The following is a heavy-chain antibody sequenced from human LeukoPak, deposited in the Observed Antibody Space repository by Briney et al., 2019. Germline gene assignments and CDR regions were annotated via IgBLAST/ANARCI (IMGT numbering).Heavy chain of an antibody. D-gene: IGHD6-19*01. J-gene: IGHJ2*01. CDR2: TYYTSKWYN. V-gene: IGHV6-1*01. Sequence: SQTLSLTCALSGDSVSSNSAAWNWIRQSPSRGLEWLGRTYYTSKWYNDYAVSVKSRITINPDTSRNQFSLQLSSVTPEDTAVYYCARARHNIHNGWAWYFDLWGRGTLATVSS. CDR1: GDSVSSNSAA. CDR3: ARARHNIHNGWAWYFDL.